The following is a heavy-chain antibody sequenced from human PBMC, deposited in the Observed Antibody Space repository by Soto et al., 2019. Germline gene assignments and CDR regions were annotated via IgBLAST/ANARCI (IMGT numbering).Heavy chain of an antibody. Sequence: SVGVSVKASLGTVSSYAISWVRQAPGQGLEWMGGIIPIFGTANYAQKFQGRVTITADKSTSTAYMELSSLRSEDTAVYYCARGTGVVPPDYYYYGMDVWGQGTTVTVSS. J-gene: IGHJ6*02. V-gene: IGHV1-69*06. D-gene: IGHD3-3*01. CDR3: ARGTGVVPPDYYYYGMDV. CDR2: IIPIFGTA. CDR1: LGTVSSYA.